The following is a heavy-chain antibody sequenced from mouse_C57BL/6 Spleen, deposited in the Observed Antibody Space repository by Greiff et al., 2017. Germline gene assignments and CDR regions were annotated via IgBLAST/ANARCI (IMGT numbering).Heavy chain of an antibody. CDR2: INPNNGGT. CDR1: GYTFTDYN. CDR3: TRSRELGLGY. Sequence: EVQLQQSGPELVKPGASVKMSCKASGYTFTDYNMHWVKQSHGKSLEWIGYINPNNGGTSYNQKFKGKATLTVNKSSSTAYMELRSLTSEDSAVYYCTRSRELGLGYWGQGTTLTVSS. J-gene: IGHJ2*01. D-gene: IGHD4-1*01. V-gene: IGHV1-22*01.